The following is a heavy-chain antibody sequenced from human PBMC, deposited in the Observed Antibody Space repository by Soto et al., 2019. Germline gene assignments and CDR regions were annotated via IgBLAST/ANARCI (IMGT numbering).Heavy chain of an antibody. D-gene: IGHD3-3*01. J-gene: IGHJ6*02. CDR2: IIPIFGTA. V-gene: IGHV1-69*13. Sequence: SVKVSCKASGGTFSSYAISWVRQAPGQGLEWMGGIIPIFGTANYAQKFQGRVTITADESTSTAYMELSSLRSEDTAVYYCARVVGDFWSGNYYYYYGMDVWGQGTTVTVSS. CDR3: ARVVGDFWSGNYYYYYGMDV. CDR1: GGTFSSYA.